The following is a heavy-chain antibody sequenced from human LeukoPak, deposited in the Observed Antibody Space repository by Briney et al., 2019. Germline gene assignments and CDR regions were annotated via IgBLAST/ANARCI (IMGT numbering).Heavy chain of an antibody. Sequence: SETLSLTSAVYGGSFSGYYWSGIRQPPGKGLEWIGEINHSGSTNYNPSLKSRVTISVDTSKNQFSLKLSSVTAADTAVYYCAIVGPIVATIDDAFDIWGQGTMVTVSS. CDR1: GGSFSGYY. CDR3: AIVGPIVATIDDAFDI. D-gene: IGHD5-12*01. CDR2: INHSGST. V-gene: IGHV4-34*01. J-gene: IGHJ3*02.